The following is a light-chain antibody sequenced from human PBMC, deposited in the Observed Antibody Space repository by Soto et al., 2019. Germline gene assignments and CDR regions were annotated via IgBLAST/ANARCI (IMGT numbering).Light chain of an antibody. CDR3: HQYKDWHVR. CDR1: QSVSSY. J-gene: IGKJ1*01. CDR2: VAS. V-gene: IGKV3-15*01. Sequence: DMVMTQSPATLSVSPGERSTLSCRAIQSVSSYLVWYQQKPGQPPRLLIYVASTRAAGIPSRFSGSVSGTEFTLYISRRQSEYFAVYYCHQYKDWHVRFGRGTKVEIK.